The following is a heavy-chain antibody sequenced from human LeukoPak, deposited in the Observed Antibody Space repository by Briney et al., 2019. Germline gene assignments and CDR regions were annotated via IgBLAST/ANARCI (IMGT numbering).Heavy chain of an antibody. CDR1: GFTFSSYV. D-gene: IGHD6-6*01. CDR3: ARDQGTSYLSSFDY. Sequence: GGSLRLSFAVSGFTFSSYVMHWVRQAPGKGLEWVTIISYDGSNEYYADSVKCRFTISRDNSKNTLYLQMDSLRAADTAVYYCARDQGTSYLSSFDYWGQGTLVTVSS. CDR2: ISYDGSNE. V-gene: IGHV3-30*04. J-gene: IGHJ4*02.